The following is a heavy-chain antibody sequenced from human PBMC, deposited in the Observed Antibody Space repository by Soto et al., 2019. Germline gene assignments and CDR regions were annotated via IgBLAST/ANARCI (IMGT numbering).Heavy chain of an antibody. V-gene: IGHV1-69*08. CDR3: ARDKGYCSDTSCPFFDY. CDR1: GGTLSSYT. CDR2: VIPNLGVT. J-gene: IGHJ4*01. Sequence: QVQLGQSGAEVKKPGSSVKVSCKASGGTLSSYTFSWVRQAPGQGLEWMGRVIPNLGVTNYAKKFQGRFTIVVDTSTSTAYMELNSLRYEDTAVYYCARDKGYCSDTSCPFFDYCCDVTLVTVSS. D-gene: IGHD2-15*01.